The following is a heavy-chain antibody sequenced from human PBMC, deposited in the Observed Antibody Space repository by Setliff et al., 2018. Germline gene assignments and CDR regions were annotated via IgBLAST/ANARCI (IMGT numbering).Heavy chain of an antibody. CDR3: TTDGSHRITIFGVVIRESWAYYYYMDV. Sequence: SETLSLTCSVSGGAVSGDYWTWIRQPPGKGLEYIGYINYSGSTNYNPSLKSRVTISGDTSKNQVSLRLSSVTAADTAVYYCTTDGSHRITIFGVVIRESWAYYYYMDVWGKGTTVTVSS. V-gene: IGHV4-59*02. D-gene: IGHD3-3*01. CDR2: INYSGST. J-gene: IGHJ6*03. CDR1: GGAVSGDY.